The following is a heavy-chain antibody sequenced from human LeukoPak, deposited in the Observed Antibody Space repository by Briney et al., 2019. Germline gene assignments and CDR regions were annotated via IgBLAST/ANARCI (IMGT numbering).Heavy chain of an antibody. Sequence: GGSLRLSCAASGFXFSNAWISWVRQAPGKGLEWVGRIKSKTDGGTTDYAAPVKGRFTISRDDSKNTLYLQMNSLKTEDTAVYYCTTDIRQYYYDSSGYYYGYWGQGTLVTVSS. CDR3: TTDIRQYYYDSSGYYYGY. CDR2: IKSKTDGGTT. J-gene: IGHJ4*02. CDR1: GFXFSNAW. V-gene: IGHV3-15*01. D-gene: IGHD3-22*01.